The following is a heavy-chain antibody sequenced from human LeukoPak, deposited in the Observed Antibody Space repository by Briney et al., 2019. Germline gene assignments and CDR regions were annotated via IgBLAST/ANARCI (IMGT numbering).Heavy chain of an antibody. CDR3: ARGPKLFWSGYKDY. D-gene: IGHD3-3*01. CDR1: GGSISSSSYY. CDR2: IYYSGST. Sequence: SETLSLTCTVSGGSISSSSYYWGWIRQPPGKGLEWIGSIYYSGSTYYNPSLKSRVTISVDTSKNQFSLKLSSVTAADTAVYYCARGPKLFWSGYKDYWGQGTLVTVSS. J-gene: IGHJ4*02. V-gene: IGHV4-39*07.